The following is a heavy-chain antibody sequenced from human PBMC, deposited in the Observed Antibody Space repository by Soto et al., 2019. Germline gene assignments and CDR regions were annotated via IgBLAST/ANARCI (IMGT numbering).Heavy chain of an antibody. J-gene: IGHJ4*02. V-gene: IGHV4-39*01. CDR2: INYSGST. Sequence: QLQLQESGPGLVKPSETLSLTCTVSGGSISSSSYYWGWIRQPPGKGLEWIGTINYSGSTYYNASLESRVTISVDTSKKQFSLKRSSMTAADTAVYYCARLPRIQLWIGYFDYWGQGTLVTVSS. CDR3: ARLPRIQLWIGYFDY. D-gene: IGHD5-18*01. CDR1: GGSISSSSYY.